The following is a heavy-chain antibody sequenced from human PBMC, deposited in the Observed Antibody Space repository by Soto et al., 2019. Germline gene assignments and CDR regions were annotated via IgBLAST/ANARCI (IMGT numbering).Heavy chain of an antibody. V-gene: IGHV1-69*06. J-gene: IGHJ4*02. CDR2: SIPNFDTP. Sequence: QVQLVQSGAEVKKPGSSVKLSCKASGDSFNTFAVTWVRQAPGQGLEWMGVSIPNFDTPNYAQKFHGRVTIIADNYTSTPYMELSSLRSEDTAGYYGARPYYDSSRYYLWYFDYWGQGTLVTVSS. CDR3: ARPYYDSSRYYLWYFDY. D-gene: IGHD3-22*01. CDR1: GDSFNTFA.